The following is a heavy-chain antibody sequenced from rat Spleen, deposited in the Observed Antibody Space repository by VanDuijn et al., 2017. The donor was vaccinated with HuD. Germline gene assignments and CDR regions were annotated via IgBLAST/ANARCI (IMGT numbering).Heavy chain of an antibody. D-gene: IGHD1-12*02. V-gene: IGHV3-3*01. CDR1: GLSITSSYR. CDR3: ARSDGTHYYLPFPY. Sequence: EVQLQESGPGPVKVSESLSLTCSVTGLSITSSYRWNWIRKFPGNKLEWMGYINSAGSTIYNPSLKSRISITRDTSKNQFFLQVDSVTTDDTATYYCARSDGTHYYLPFPYWGQGTLVTVSS. CDR2: INSAGST. J-gene: IGHJ3*01.